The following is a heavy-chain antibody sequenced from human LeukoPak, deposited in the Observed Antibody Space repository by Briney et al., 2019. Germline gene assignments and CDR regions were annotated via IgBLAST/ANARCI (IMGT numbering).Heavy chain of an antibody. J-gene: IGHJ4*02. CDR3: ARLEGITAFDY. Sequence: SETLSLTCTVSGGSISSSSYYWGWIRQPPGKGLERIGSIYYSGSTYYNPSLKSRVTISVDTSKNQSSLKLSSVTAADTAVYYCARLEGITAFDYWGQGTLVTVSS. V-gene: IGHV4-39*01. CDR2: IYYSGST. D-gene: IGHD1-20*01. CDR1: GGSISSSSYY.